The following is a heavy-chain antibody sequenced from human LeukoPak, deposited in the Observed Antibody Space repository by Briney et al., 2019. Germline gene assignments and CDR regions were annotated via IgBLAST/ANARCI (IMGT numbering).Heavy chain of an antibody. J-gene: IGHJ4*02. D-gene: IGHD2-15*01. CDR3: ASEYCSGGNCYFDY. V-gene: IGHV5-51*01. Sequence: GESLKISCKGSEYSFATYWIGWVRQMPGQGLEWMGIIFPGDSDTRYSPSFQGQVTISAGKSISTAYLQWSSLKASDTAIYYCASEYCSGGNCYFDYWGQGTLVTVSS. CDR1: EYSFATYW. CDR2: IFPGDSDT.